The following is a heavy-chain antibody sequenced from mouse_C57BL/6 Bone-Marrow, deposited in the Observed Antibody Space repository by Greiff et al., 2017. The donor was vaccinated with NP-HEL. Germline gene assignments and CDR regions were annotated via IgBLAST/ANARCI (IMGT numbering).Heavy chain of an antibody. V-gene: IGHV1-64*01. J-gene: IGHJ1*03. Sequence: VQLQQPGAELVKPGASVKLSCKASGYTFTSYWMHWVKQRPGQGLEWIGMIHPNSGSTNYNEKFKSKATLTVDKSSSTAYMQLSSLTSEDSAVYYCARRALDDGYYDQWYFDVWGTGTTVTVSS. CDR1: GYTFTSYW. D-gene: IGHD2-3*01. CDR2: IHPNSGST. CDR3: ARRALDDGYYDQWYFDV.